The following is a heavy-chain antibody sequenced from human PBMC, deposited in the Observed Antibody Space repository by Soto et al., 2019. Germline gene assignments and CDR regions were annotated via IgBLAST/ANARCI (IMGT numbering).Heavy chain of an antibody. Sequence: GGSLRLSCAVSGFSFGTYWMSWVRQAPGKGLEWLASIKEDGSERYYLDSVKGRFTISRDNAKDSLSLQMNSLRGEDTAFYYCARDVGPVTIFGEALSGYFDFWGQGTLVTV. CDR2: IKEDGSER. CDR1: GFSFGTYW. D-gene: IGHD3-3*01. J-gene: IGHJ4*02. CDR3: ARDVGPVTIFGEALSGYFDF. V-gene: IGHV3-7*03.